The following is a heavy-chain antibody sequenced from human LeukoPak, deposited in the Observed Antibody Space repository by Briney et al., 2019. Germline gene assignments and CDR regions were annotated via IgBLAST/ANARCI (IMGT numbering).Heavy chain of an antibody. J-gene: IGHJ4*02. D-gene: IGHD3-9*01. Sequence: TSETLSLTCAVSGGSISSGGYSWSWIRRPPGKGLEWIGYIYHSGSTYYNPSLKSRVTISVDRSKNQFSLKLSSVTAADTAVYYCASADYDILTGYQYWGQGTLVTVSS. CDR2: IYHSGST. CDR1: GGSISSGGYS. V-gene: IGHV4-30-2*01. CDR3: ASADYDILTGYQY.